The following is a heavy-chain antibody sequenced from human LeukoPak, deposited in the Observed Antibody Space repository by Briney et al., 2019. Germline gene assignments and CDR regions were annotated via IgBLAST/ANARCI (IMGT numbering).Heavy chain of an antibody. Sequence: ASVKVSCKASGYTFTSYYMHWVRQAPGQGLEWMGIINPSGGSTSYAQKFQGRVTMTRDTSTSTVYMELSSLRSEDTAVYYCASSIAVAAPLDYWGQGTLVTVSS. D-gene: IGHD6-19*01. J-gene: IGHJ4*02. CDR1: GYTFTSYY. V-gene: IGHV1-46*01. CDR2: INPSGGST. CDR3: ASSIAVAAPLDY.